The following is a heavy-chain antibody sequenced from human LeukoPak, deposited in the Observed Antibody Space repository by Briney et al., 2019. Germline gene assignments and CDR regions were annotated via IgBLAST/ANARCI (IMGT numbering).Heavy chain of an antibody. CDR3: ARSRDFTSWYFDY. CDR1: GYTFTDYY. V-gene: IGHV1-2*02. CDR2: INPNSGGT. Sequence: ASVEVSCKASGYTFTDYYIHWVRQAPGQGLEWMGWINPNSGGTNYAQKFQGRVTMTRDTSITTDYIELSRLRSDDTAVYYCARSRDFTSWYFDYWGQGTLVTVSS. J-gene: IGHJ4*02. D-gene: IGHD2-2*01.